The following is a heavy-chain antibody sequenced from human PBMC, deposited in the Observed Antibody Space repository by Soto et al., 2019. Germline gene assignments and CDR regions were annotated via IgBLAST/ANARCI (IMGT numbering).Heavy chain of an antibody. D-gene: IGHD2-2*01. CDR1: GFDFSSYA. CDR3: AKSFCSSSSCFFLWVDP. Sequence: GGSLRLSCAASGFDFSSYAMSWVRQAPGKGLECISLISGTGVPTLYAEAVKGRFSVSRDNSKDTLFLEMNNLGVDDTAMYYCAKSFCSSSSCFFLWVDPWGPGTLVTVSS. V-gene: IGHV3-23*01. J-gene: IGHJ5*02. CDR2: ISGTGVPT.